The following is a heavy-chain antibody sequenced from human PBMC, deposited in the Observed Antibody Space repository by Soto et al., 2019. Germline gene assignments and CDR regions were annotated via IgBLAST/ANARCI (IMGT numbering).Heavy chain of an antibody. CDR3: ARALHYGMDV. CDR2: ISYSGST. V-gene: IGHV4-30-4*02. J-gene: IGHJ6*02. CDR1: VGSISSCDYY. Sequence: SEPLSLTCTVSVGSISSCDYYWSWIRQPPGKGLGWIGYISYSGSTYYNPSLKSRVTISVDTSKNQFSLKLSSVIAADTAVYYCARALHYGMDVWGQGTTVTVSS.